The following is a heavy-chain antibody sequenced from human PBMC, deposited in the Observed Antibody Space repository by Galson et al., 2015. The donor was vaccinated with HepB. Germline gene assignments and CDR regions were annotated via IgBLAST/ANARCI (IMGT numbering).Heavy chain of an antibody. CDR3: ARDPSYDSGGFDV. CDR1: GGFISSGVYY. V-gene: IGHV4-31*03. D-gene: IGHD3-22*01. Sequence: LSLTCTVSGGFISSGVYYWSWIRQHPGKGLEWIGYIYHSGSTYYNPSLRSRVSISIDTSDNQFSLKLTSVTAADTAIYYCARDPSYDSGGFDVWGRGTMVTVSS. CDR2: IYHSGST. J-gene: IGHJ3*01.